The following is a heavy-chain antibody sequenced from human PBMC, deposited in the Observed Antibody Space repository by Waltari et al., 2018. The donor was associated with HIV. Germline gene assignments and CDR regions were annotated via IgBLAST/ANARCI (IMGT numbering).Heavy chain of an antibody. CDR1: GGSISSSSYY. CDR3: ARIISGWYRIDY. CDR2: IYYSGLT. D-gene: IGHD6-19*01. V-gene: IGHV4-39*01. Sequence: QLQLQESGPGLVKPSETLSLTCTVSGGSISSSSYYWGWIRQPPGKGLEWIGSIYYSGLTYYNPSLKSRVTISVDTSKNQFSLKLSSVTAADTAVYYCARIISGWYRIDYWGQGTLVTVSS. J-gene: IGHJ4*02.